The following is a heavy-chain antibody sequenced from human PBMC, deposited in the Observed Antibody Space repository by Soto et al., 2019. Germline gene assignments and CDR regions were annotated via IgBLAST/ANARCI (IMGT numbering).Heavy chain of an antibody. CDR3: ARDPRGYYDSRLDI. J-gene: IGHJ3*02. CDR1: GFTFSSNS. V-gene: IGHV3-48*02. D-gene: IGHD3-22*01. Sequence: EVQLVESGGGLVQPGGSLRLSCAASGFTFSSNSMNWVRQAPGKGLEWVSYISSSSTTIYSADSVKGRFTISRDNAKNYLYLQMNSLRDEDTAVYYCARDPRGYYDSRLDIWGQGTMVTVSS. CDR2: ISSSSTTI.